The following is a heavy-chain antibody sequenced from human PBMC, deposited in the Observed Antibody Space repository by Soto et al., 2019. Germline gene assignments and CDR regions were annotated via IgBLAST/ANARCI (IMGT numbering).Heavy chain of an antibody. V-gene: IGHV4-39*01. J-gene: IGHJ4*02. D-gene: IGHD6-19*01. CDR1: GGSITRNNHY. Sequence: QLQLQESGPGLVKPSETLSLTCIVSGGSITRNNHYWGWIRLSPGKGLEWIGSVLSSGSTNYNPSLKSRATLSVEPSKNQFSLKMSSVTAADTALYYCARLGSSGWYQGSYFAYWGQATVVTVSS. CDR2: VLSSGST. CDR3: ARLGSSGWYQGSYFAY.